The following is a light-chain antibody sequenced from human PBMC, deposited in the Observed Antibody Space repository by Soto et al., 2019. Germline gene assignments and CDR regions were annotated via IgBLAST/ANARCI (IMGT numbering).Light chain of an antibody. Sequence: QSVLTQPPSVSAAPGQKVTISCSGTRSNIGVNYVSWYQQHVPGTVPKLLSYENSQRPSGIPDRFSASKSGTTATLAITGLQTRDEADYYCATWDTSLSGAVFGSGTKLTVL. CDR3: ATWDTSLSGAV. J-gene: IGLJ1*01. CDR1: RSNIGVNY. V-gene: IGLV1-51*01. CDR2: ENS.